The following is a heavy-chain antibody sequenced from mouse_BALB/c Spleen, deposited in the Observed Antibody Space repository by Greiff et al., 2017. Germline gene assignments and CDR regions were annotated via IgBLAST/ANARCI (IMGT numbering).Heavy chain of an antibody. D-gene: IGHD1-1*01. J-gene: IGHJ4*01. CDR1: GFTFTDYY. CDR2: IRNKANGYTT. V-gene: IGHV7-3*02. Sequence: EVQGVESGGGLVQPGGSLRLSCATSGFTFTDYYMSWVRQPPGKALEWLGFIRNKANGYTTEYSASVKGRFTISRDNSQSILYLQMNTLRAEDSATYYCARAPITTVVSYAMDYWGQGTSVTVSS. CDR3: ARAPITTVVSYAMDY.